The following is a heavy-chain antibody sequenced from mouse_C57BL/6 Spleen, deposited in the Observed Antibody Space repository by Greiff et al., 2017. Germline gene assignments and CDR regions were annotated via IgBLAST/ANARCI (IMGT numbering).Heavy chain of an antibody. CDR1: GFSLTSYG. Sequence: QVQLQQSGPGLVQPSQNLSITCTVSGFSLTSYGVHWVRQSPGKGLEWLGVIWSGGSTDYNAAFISRLSISKDNSKSQVFFKMNSLQADDTAIYYCARESLSTMVTSSPYWYFDVWGTGTTVTVSS. D-gene: IGHD2-1*01. V-gene: IGHV2-2*01. CDR2: IWSGGST. CDR3: ARESLSTMVTSSPYWYFDV. J-gene: IGHJ1*03.